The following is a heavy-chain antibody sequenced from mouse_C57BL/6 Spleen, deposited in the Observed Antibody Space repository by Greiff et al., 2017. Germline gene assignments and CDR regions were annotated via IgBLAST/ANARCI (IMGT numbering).Heavy chain of an antibody. CDR3: ARTTVVATDAMDY. J-gene: IGHJ4*01. V-gene: IGHV1-64*01. CDR2: IHPNSGST. D-gene: IGHD1-1*01. Sequence: QVQLKQPGAELVKPGASVKLSCKASGYTFTSYWMHWVKQRPGQGLEWIGMIHPNSGSTNYNEKFKSKATLTVDKSSSTAYMQLSSLTSEDSAVYYCARTTVVATDAMDYWGQGTSGTVSS. CDR1: GYTFTSYW.